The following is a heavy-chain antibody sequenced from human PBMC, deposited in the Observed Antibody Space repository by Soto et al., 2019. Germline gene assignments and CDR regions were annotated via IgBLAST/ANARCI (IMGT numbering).Heavy chain of an antibody. Sequence: SETLSLTCTVSGGSISGFYWNWIRQPPGKGLEWISFISYSGTPNYNPSLKSRVTMSVDTSKNQFSLELTSMTAADTAVYYCARASDASRLRPDYWGQGTLITVSS. J-gene: IGHJ4*02. CDR3: ARASDASRLRPDY. CDR2: ISYSGTP. V-gene: IGHV4-59*01. CDR1: GGSISGFY. D-gene: IGHD2-21*02.